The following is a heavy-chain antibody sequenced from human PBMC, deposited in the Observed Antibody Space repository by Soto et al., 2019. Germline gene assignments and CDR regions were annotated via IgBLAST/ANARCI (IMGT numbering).Heavy chain of an antibody. CDR3: ATGPREYYYDSPAL. CDR1: GFTFSSYG. J-gene: IGHJ4*02. Sequence: VQLVESGGGVVQPGRSLRLSCAASGFTFSSYGMHWVRQAPGKGLEWVSTINTSGGSTYYADSVKGRFTISRDNSKNTLYLQMNSLRAEDTAVYYCATGPREYYYDSPALWGQGTLVTVSS. CDR2: INTSGGST. D-gene: IGHD3-22*01. V-gene: IGHV3-23*04.